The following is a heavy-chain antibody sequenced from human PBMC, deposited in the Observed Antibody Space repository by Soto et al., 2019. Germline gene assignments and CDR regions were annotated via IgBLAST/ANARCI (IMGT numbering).Heavy chain of an antibody. CDR3: AARDALSTTGTTAAFDY. CDR2: IVVGSGNT. D-gene: IGHD1-1*01. J-gene: IGHJ4*02. Sequence: GASVKVSCKASGFTFTSSAVQWVRQARGQRLEWIVWIVVGSGNTNYAQKFQERVTITRDMSTSTAYMELSSLRSEDTAVYYCAARDALSTTGTTAAFDYWGQGTLVTVSS. CDR1: GFTFTSSA. V-gene: IGHV1-58*01.